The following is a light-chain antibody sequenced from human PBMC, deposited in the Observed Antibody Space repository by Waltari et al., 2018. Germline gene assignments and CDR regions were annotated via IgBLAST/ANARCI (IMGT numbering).Light chain of an antibody. CDR1: RPDVGASNS. J-gene: IGLJ2*01. CDR3: FSYAGSNNLV. Sequence: QSALTQPPPASRSPGQSVPIPCTGTRPDVGASNSVSWSQQHPAKAPHLLIFEVSQRPSGVPDRFSGSKSGNTASLTVSGLQAEDEADYYCFSYAGSNNLVFGGGTKLTVL. V-gene: IGLV2-8*01. CDR2: EVS.